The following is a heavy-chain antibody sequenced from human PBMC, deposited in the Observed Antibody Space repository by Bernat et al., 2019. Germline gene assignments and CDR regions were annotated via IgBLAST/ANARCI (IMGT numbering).Heavy chain of an antibody. CDR2: IYTGGSS. D-gene: IGHD2-15*01. Sequence: EVQLVESGGGLVQPGGSLRLSCAASRFTVSKNYMSWVRQAPGKGLEGVSIIYTGGSSYYADSVKGRFTISRDNAKNTLYLQMNSLRAEDTAVYYCARWREEGYASAFDIWGQGTMVTVSS. V-gene: IGHV3-66*01. CDR1: RFTVSKNY. J-gene: IGHJ3*02. CDR3: ARWREEGYASAFDI.